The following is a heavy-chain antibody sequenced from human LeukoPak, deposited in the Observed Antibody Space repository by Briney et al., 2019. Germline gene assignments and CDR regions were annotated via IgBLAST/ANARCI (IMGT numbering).Heavy chain of an antibody. J-gene: IGHJ3*02. D-gene: IGHD3-10*01. CDR2: IYHSGST. Sequence: PSETLSLTCAVSGGSISSGGYSWSWIRQPPGKGLEWIGYIYHSGSTYYNPSLKSRVTISVDTSKNQFSLKLTSVTAADTAIYYCARVSGFGDPDYDAFDIWGQGTMVTVSS. CDR3: ARVSGFGDPDYDAFDI. V-gene: IGHV4-30-2*01. CDR1: GGSISSGGYS.